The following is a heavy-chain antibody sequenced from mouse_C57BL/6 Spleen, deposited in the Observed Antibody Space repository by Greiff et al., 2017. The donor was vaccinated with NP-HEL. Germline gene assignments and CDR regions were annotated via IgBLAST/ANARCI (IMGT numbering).Heavy chain of an antibody. V-gene: IGHV3-6*01. Sequence: ESGPGLVKPSQSLSLTCSVTGYSITSGYYWNWIRQFPGNKLEWMGYISYDGSNNYNPSLKNRISITRDTSKNQFFLKLNSVTTEDTATYYCARELVVYWYFDVWGTGTTVTVSS. J-gene: IGHJ1*03. CDR3: ARELVVYWYFDV. CDR2: ISYDGSN. CDR1: GYSITSGYY. D-gene: IGHD2-2*01.